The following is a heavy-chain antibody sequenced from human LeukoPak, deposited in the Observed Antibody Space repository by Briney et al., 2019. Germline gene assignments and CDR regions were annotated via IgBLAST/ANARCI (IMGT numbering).Heavy chain of an antibody. CDR2: TYYSGST. V-gene: IGHV4-30-2*01. CDR1: GGSISSGGYS. J-gene: IGHJ4*02. CDR3: ARGYNSYYFDS. D-gene: IGHD5-24*01. Sequence: PSETLSLTCAVSGGSISSGGYSWSWIRQPPGKGLEWIGHTYYSGSTYYNPSLKSRVTISIDGSKSQFSLKLSYVTAADTAVYYCARGYNSYYFDSWGQGTLVTVSS.